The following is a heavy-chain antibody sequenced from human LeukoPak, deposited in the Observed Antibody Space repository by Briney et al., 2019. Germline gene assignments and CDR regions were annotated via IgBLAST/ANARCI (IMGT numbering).Heavy chain of an antibody. CDR1: GGTFSSYA. CDR2: IIPIFGTA. J-gene: IGHJ4*02. Sequence: SVKVSCKASGGTFSSYAISWVRQAPGQGLEWMGGIIPIFGTANYAQKFQGRVTITADESTSTVYMELSSLRSEDTAVYYCARDPGHSSSWYGLYYFDYWGQGTLVTVSS. V-gene: IGHV1-69*13. D-gene: IGHD6-13*01. CDR3: ARDPGHSSSWYGLYYFDY.